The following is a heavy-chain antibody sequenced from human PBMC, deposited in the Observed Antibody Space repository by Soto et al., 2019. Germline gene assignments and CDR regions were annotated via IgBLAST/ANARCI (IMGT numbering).Heavy chain of an antibody. V-gene: IGHV3-30-3*01. D-gene: IGHD2-8*01. CDR2: ISYDGSNK. J-gene: IGHJ6*02. Sequence: VQLFESGGGVAQPGGSLRLSCAASGFTFSSYAMSWVRQAPGKGLEWVAVISYDGSNKYYADSVKGRFTISRDNSKNTLYVQMNSLRPEDTAVYYCARAPDIVLIRAYYYYGMDVWGQGTTVTVSS. CDR3: ARAPDIVLIRAYYYYGMDV. CDR1: GFTFSSYA.